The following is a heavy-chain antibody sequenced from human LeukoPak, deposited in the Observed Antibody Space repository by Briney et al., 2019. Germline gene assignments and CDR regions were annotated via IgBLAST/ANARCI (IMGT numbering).Heavy chain of an antibody. D-gene: IGHD3-10*01. CDR2: INYSGST. V-gene: IGHV4-34*01. J-gene: IGHJ4*02. CDR1: GGSFSGYY. Sequence: SETLSLTCAVYGGSFSGYYWSWIRQPPGKGLEWIGEINYSGSTNYNPSLKSRVTISVDTSKNQFSLKLSSVTAADTAVYYCAILPKKYYYGSGRNLGPAYYFDYWGQGTLVTVSS. CDR3: AILPKKYYYGSGRNLGPAYYFDY.